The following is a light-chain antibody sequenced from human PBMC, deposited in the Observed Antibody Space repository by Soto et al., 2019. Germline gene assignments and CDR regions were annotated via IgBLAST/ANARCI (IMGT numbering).Light chain of an antibody. J-gene: IGKJ5*01. CDR2: DAS. Sequence: DIQMTQSPSAMSASVGDRVTITCRASQGISNHLVWFQQKPGQVPKRLIYDASVLQAGVSSRFSGSGSGTDFTPTISSLQPEDFATYYCLHHHNFPITFGQGTRLEAK. CDR3: LHHHNFPIT. CDR1: QGISNH. V-gene: IGKV1-17*03.